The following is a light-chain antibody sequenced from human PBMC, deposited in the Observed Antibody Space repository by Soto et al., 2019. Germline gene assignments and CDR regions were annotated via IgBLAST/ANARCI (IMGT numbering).Light chain of an antibody. Sequence: EIVLTQSPATLSLSPGERATLSCRASQSVSSYLAWYQQKAGQAPRPLIYDASNRATGIPARFSGSGSGTDVTLTISSLEPEDFAVYYCQQRGSWPLTFGGGTKVEIK. CDR3: QQRGSWPLT. V-gene: IGKV3-11*01. CDR2: DAS. CDR1: QSVSSY. J-gene: IGKJ4*01.